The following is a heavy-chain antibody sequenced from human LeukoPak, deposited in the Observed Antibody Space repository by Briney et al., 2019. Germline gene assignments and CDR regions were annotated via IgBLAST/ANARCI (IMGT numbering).Heavy chain of an antibody. CDR1: GGYISTYY. CDR2: IYYSGST. J-gene: IGHJ6*02. D-gene: IGHD6-13*01. CDR3: ARDSSRRAPPVSKTDYYYYYGMDV. Sequence: PSETLSLTCTVSGGYISTYYWSWIRQPPGKGLEWIGYIYYSGSTNYNPSLKSRVTISVDTSKNQFSLKLSSVTAADTAVYYCARDSSRRAPPVSKTDYYYYYGMDVWGQGTTVTVSS. V-gene: IGHV4-59*01.